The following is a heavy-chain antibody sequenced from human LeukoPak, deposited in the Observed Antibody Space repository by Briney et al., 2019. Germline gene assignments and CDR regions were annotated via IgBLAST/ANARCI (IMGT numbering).Heavy chain of an antibody. CDR2: ISSSSTTI. V-gene: IGHV3-48*02. CDR1: GFSFSSYN. CDR3: ARSFDGAGAD. Sequence: PGGSLRLSCAASGFSFSSYNMNWVRPAPGKGREWVSYISSSSTTIYYADSVKGRFTISRDNAENSLYLQMHSLRDEDTAVYYCARSFDGAGADWGQGTLVTVSS. D-gene: IGHD3-9*01. J-gene: IGHJ4*02.